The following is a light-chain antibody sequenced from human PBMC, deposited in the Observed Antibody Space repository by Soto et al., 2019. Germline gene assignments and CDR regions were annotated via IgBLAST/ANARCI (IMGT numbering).Light chain of an antibody. CDR2: KAS. CDR1: QSVTTY. Sequence: DIQMTPSPSSLSASVGDRFTITCRASQSVTTYSHWYQQKAXEAPKLLXXKASSLESGVPSRFSGSGSGTDFTLTISSLQHEDFANYYCQQSYSTLTWTFGQGTKEDIK. CDR3: QQSYSTLTWT. J-gene: IGKJ1*01. V-gene: IGKV1-39*01.